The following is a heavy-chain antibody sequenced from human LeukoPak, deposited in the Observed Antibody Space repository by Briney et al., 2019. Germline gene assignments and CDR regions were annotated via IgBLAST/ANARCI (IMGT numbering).Heavy chain of an antibody. CDR2: ISSSSSYI. CDR1: GFTFSSYS. J-gene: IGHJ4*02. V-gene: IGHV3-21*01. Sequence: GGSLRLSCAASGFTFSSYSMNWVRQAPGKGLEWVSSISSSSSYIYYADSVEGRFTISRDNAKNSLYLQMNSLRAEDTAVYYCARDAYRSYQLLPLDYWGQGTLVTVSS. D-gene: IGHD2-2*01. CDR3: ARDAYRSYQLLPLDY.